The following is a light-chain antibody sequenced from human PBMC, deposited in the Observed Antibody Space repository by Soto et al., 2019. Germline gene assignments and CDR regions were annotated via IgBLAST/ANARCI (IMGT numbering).Light chain of an antibody. CDR2: EVS. V-gene: IGLV2-14*01. CDR1: SSDVGGYNY. J-gene: IGLJ1*01. CDR3: SSYTSSSTPQYV. Sequence: QSVLTQPASVSGSPGQSITISCTGTSSDVGGYNYVSWYQQHPGKAPKLMIYEVSHRPSGVSHRFSGSKSGNTASLTISGLQAEDEADYYCSSYTSSSTPQYVFGPGTKLTVL.